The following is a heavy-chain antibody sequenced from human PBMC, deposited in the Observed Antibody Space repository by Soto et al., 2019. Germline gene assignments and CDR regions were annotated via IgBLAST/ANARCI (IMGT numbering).Heavy chain of an antibody. CDR2: ISYDGSNK. D-gene: IGHD3-10*01. J-gene: IGHJ4*02. CDR3: ARGSASFVVSRYYFDY. V-gene: IGHV3-30*03. CDR1: GFTFSSYG. Sequence: QVQLVESGGGVVQPGRSLRLSCAASGFTFSSYGMHWVRQAPGKGLEWVAVISYDGSNKYYADSVKGRFTISRDNSKNTLYLQMNSLRAEDTAVYYCARGSASFVVSRYYFDYWGQGTLVTVSS.